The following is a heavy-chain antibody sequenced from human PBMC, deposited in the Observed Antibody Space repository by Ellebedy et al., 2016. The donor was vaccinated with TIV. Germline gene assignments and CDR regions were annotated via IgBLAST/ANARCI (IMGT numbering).Heavy chain of an antibody. Sequence: PGGSLRLSCAASGFTLSGYWMHWVRQAPGKGLEWVSRINTDGSSTSYADFAEGRFTIARDNAKKTLYLDINSLTADDTAVYYCAGESVRYFDWDYWGQGTLVTVSS. CDR1: GFTLSGYW. D-gene: IGHD3-9*01. J-gene: IGHJ4*02. V-gene: IGHV3-74*01. CDR3: AGESVRYFDWDY. CDR2: INTDGSST.